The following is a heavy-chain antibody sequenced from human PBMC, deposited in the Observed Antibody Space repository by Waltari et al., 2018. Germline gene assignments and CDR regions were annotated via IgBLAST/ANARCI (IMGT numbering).Heavy chain of an antibody. V-gene: IGHV3-9*03. D-gene: IGHD1-7*01. J-gene: IGHJ4*02. Sequence: EVQLVESGGGLVQPARSLRLSCAASGFTFVAYAMHWVRQAPGKGLEWVSGISWNSDVINYADSVKGRFTVSRDNAKSSLYLQMNSLRPEDMALYYCAKGAVTGTTWYYFDHWGQGTLDTVSS. CDR2: ISWNSDVI. CDR3: AKGAVTGTTWYYFDH. CDR1: GFTFVAYA.